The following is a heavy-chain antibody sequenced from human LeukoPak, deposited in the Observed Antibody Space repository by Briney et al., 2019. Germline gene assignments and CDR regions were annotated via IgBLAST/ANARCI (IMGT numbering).Heavy chain of an antibody. CDR3: ARGRDSSGYYSGDAFDI. V-gene: IGHV1-8*03. Sequence: ASVKVSCKASGYTFTSYDINWVRQAAGQGLEWMGWMNPNSGNTGYAQKFQGRVTITRNTSISTAYMELSSLRSEDTAVYYCARGRDSSGYYSGDAFDIWGQGTMVTVSS. CDR1: GYTFTSYD. D-gene: IGHD3-22*01. CDR2: MNPNSGNT. J-gene: IGHJ3*02.